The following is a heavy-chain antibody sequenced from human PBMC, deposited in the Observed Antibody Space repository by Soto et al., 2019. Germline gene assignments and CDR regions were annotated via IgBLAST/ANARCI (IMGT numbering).Heavy chain of an antibody. CDR2: VYYSGTT. J-gene: IGHJ4*02. CDR1: GASISNSNYY. Sequence: QLQLQESGPRLVKPSETLSLTCTVSGASISNSNYYWGWIRQPPGKGLGWIGSVYYSGTTYYTPSLKSRVTISGETSKNQFSLRLTSVTAADTAVYHCARHDSNSWYVDYWGQGTLVTVSS. V-gene: IGHV4-39*01. D-gene: IGHD6-13*01. CDR3: ARHDSNSWYVDY.